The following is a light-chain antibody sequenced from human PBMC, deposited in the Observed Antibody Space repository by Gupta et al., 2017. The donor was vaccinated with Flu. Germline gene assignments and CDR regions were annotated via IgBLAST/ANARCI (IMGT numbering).Light chain of an antibody. CDR3: QQCYSTSLT. Sequence: IVMTQSPDSLAVSLGERATINCKSSQSALYSSINKNYLAWYQQKPGQPPKLLIYWASTRASGVPDRFSGSGSGTDFTLTISSLQAEDVAVYYCQQCYSTSLTFGGGTRVEIK. J-gene: IGKJ4*01. V-gene: IGKV4-1*01. CDR1: QSALYSSINKNY. CDR2: WAS.